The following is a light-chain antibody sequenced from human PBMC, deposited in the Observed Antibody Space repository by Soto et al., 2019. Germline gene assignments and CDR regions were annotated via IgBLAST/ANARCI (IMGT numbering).Light chain of an antibody. CDR2: GAS. J-gene: IGKJ2*01. CDR1: QSVSNNY. V-gene: IGKV3-20*01. Sequence: EIVLVQSPGTLSLSPGERATLSCRASQSVSNNYLAWYQQKPGQAPRLLIYGASSRATGVPDRFSGSGTGTDFSRTITRLEPEDFAVYYCQQYGVSPLMFTFGQGTKVGVK. CDR3: QQYGVSPLMFT.